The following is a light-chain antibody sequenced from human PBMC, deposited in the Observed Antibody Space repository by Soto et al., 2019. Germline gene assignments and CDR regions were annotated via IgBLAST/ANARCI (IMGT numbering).Light chain of an antibody. J-gene: IGKJ2*01. Sequence: DIQMTQSPSSLSASVGDRVTITCRASQSISSYLNWYQQKPGKAPKLLIYAASSLQRGVPSRFSGGGSGTDFTFTISSLQPEDVATYYCQQSESTPHTFGQGTKLEIK. CDR3: QQSESTPHT. CDR2: AAS. CDR1: QSISSY. V-gene: IGKV1-39*01.